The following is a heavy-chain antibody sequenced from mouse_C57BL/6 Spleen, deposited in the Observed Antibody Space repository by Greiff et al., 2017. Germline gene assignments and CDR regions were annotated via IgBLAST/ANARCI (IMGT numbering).Heavy chain of an antibody. CDR1: GYAFSSYW. CDR2: IYPGDGDT. CDR3: ARGGLRDYAMDY. J-gene: IGHJ4*01. V-gene: IGHV1-80*01. D-gene: IGHD1-3*01. Sequence: QVQLKESGAELVKPGASVKISCKASGYAFSSYWMNWVKQRPGKGLEWIGQIYPGDGDTNYNGKFKGKATLTADKSSSTAYMQLSSLTSEDSAVYFCARGGLRDYAMDYWGQGTSVTVSS.